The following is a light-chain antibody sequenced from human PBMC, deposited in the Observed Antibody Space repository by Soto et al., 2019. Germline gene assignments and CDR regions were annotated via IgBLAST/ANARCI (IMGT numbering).Light chain of an antibody. J-gene: IGKJ1*01. CDR3: QQYHSSLWT. V-gene: IGKV3D-15*01. CDR2: DIF. Sequence: ERVMTQSPATLSVSPGERATLSCRASQSVSSNLAWYQQKPGQAPRLVIYDIFTRATGVPTRFSGSGSGTAFTLTISRLEPEDFAVYYCQQYHSSLWTFGQGTKVDIK. CDR1: QSVSSN.